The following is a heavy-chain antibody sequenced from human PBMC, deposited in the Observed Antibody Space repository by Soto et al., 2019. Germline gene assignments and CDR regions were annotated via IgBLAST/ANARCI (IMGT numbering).Heavy chain of an antibody. Sequence: SETLSLTCTVSGGSISSYYWSWIRQPPGKGLEWIGYIYYSGSTNYNPSHKSQVTISVDTSKNQFSLKLSSVTAADTAVYYCARDRGYSGYDYWGQGTLVTVS. CDR1: GGSISSYY. V-gene: IGHV4-59*01. CDR3: ARDRGYSGYDY. D-gene: IGHD5-12*01. CDR2: IYYSGST. J-gene: IGHJ4*02.